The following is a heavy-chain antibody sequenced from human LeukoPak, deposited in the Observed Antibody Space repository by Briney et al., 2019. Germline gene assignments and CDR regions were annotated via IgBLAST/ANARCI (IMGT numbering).Heavy chain of an antibody. Sequence: SGGSLRLSCAASGFTFSSYGMHWVRQAPGKGLEWVAVIWYDGSNKYYADSVKGRFTISRDNSKNTLYLQMNSLRAEDTAVYYCAKYLSWDIVVVPAARLYYYYGMDVWGQGTTVTVSS. CDR3: AKYLSWDIVVVPAARLYYYYGMDV. J-gene: IGHJ6*02. D-gene: IGHD2-2*01. CDR1: GFTFSSYG. CDR2: IWYDGSNK. V-gene: IGHV3-33*06.